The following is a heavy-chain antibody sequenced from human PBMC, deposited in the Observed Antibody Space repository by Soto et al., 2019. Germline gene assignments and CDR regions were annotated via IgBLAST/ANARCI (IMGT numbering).Heavy chain of an antibody. V-gene: IGHV3-11*01. CDR3: GREGVGALYVMDV. CDR1: RFTFSDSY. D-gene: IGHD1-26*01. Sequence: QVQLVESGGGLVKPGGSLRLSCAASRFTFSDSYMYWIRQAPGKGLECVSYISSIDSSIYYADSVKGRFTISRDNAKSSLYLQMTSLRAEDTAVYYCGREGVGALYVMDVWGQGTTVTVSS. J-gene: IGHJ6*02. CDR2: ISSIDSSI.